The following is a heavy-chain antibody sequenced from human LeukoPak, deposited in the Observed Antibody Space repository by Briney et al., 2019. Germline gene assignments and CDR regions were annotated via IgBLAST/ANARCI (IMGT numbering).Heavy chain of an antibody. J-gene: IGHJ6*02. V-gene: IGHV4-59*08. CDR3: ARSNYYYYGMDV. CDR2: IYYSGST. Sequence: PSETLSLTCTVSGGPISSYYWSWIRQPPGKGLEWIGYIYYSGSTNYNPSLKSRVTISVDTSKNQFSLKLSSVTAADTAVYYCARSNYYYYGMDVWGQGTTVTVSS. CDR1: GGPISSYY.